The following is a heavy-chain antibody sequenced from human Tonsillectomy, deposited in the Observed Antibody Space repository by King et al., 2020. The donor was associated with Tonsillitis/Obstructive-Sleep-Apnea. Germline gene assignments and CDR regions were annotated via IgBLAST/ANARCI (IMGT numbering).Heavy chain of an antibody. Sequence: QLQESGPGLVKPSETLSLTCTVSGDSISGYYWSWIRQPPGKGLECIGYIYYSGSTSYNPSLKSRVTISIDTSKNQFSLKLRSVTAADTAVYYCVRYKSDLMTGYWNGMDVWGQGTTVTVSS. J-gene: IGHJ6*02. CDR2: IYYSGST. CDR1: GDSISGYY. V-gene: IGHV4-59*08. D-gene: IGHD3-9*01. CDR3: VRYKSDLMTGYWNGMDV.